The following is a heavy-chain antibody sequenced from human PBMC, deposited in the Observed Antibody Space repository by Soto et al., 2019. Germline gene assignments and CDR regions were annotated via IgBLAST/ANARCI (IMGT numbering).Heavy chain of an antibody. CDR3: ERGRYYGSGSYGKDY. J-gene: IGHJ4*02. D-gene: IGHD3-10*01. CDR1: GFTFSSYS. Sequence: ESGGGLVQPGGSLRLSCAASGFTFSSYSMNWVRQAPGKGLEWVSYISSSSSTIYYADSVKGRFTISRDNAKNSLYLQMNSLRDEDTAVYYCERGRYYGSGSYGKDYWGQGTLVTVSS. CDR2: ISSSSSTI. V-gene: IGHV3-48*02.